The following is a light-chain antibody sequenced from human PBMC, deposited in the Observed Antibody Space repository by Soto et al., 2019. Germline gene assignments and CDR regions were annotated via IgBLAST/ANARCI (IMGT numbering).Light chain of an antibody. V-gene: IGKV3-20*01. CDR2: GAS. CDR1: QSVSSNY. Sequence: EIVLTQSPVALSLSPGERATLSCRARQSVSSNYLAWYQQKPGQAPRLLIYGASSRATGIPDRFSGSGSGTDFTLSISRLESEDFAVYYCQQYGSSPRTFGQGTKVDIK. J-gene: IGKJ1*01. CDR3: QQYGSSPRT.